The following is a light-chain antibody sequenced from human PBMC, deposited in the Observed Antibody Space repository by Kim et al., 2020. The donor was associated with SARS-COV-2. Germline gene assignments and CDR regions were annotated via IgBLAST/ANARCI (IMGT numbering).Light chain of an antibody. CDR1: SGSIASNY. CDR2: EDN. V-gene: IGLV6-57*04. Sequence: NFMLTQPHSVSESPGKTVTISCTRSSGSIASNYVQWYQQRPGSAPTTEIYEDNQRPSGVPDRFSGSIDSSSNSASLTISGLKTEDEADYYCQSYDSSNQVFGGGTQLTVL. J-gene: IGLJ3*02. CDR3: QSYDSSNQV.